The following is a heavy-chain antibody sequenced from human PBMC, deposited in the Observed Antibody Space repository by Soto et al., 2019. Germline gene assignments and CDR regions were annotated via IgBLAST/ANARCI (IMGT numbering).Heavy chain of an antibody. Sequence: ESRSLTCADSGGRISRSNWQSWLRQHPGKGLEWIGEIYHSGSTNYNPSLKSRVTISVDKSNNQFSLKLSYVTDADTAVYYCERVPRYQLLKGWFDPRDRGTLSIVSS. J-gene: IGHJ5*02. CDR3: ERVPRYQLLKGWFDP. CDR1: GGRISRSNW. D-gene: IGHD2-2*01. CDR2: IYHSGST. V-gene: IGHV4-4*02.